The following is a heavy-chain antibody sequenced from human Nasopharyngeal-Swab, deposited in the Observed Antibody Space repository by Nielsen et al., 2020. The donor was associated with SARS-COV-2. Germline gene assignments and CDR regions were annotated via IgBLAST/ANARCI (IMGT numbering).Heavy chain of an antibody. CDR1: GDSIAYSTFY. V-gene: IGHV4-39*01. D-gene: IGHD1-26*01. Sequence: SETLSLTCTVSGDSIAYSTFYWGWIWQPPGKGLEWIGTVYYSGSTYYNPSLKSRVTISVDTSKNQFSLKLNSVTATDTAVYYCARGYGSFPYYFDHWGQGTLVTVSS. J-gene: IGHJ4*02. CDR3: ARGYGSFPYYFDH. CDR2: VYYSGST.